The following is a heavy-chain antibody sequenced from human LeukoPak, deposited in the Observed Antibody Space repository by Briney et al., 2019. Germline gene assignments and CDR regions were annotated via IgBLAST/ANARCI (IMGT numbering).Heavy chain of an antibody. CDR2: ITSSGTYI. CDR3: ARVLRYCSGGNCYSGGLGYMDV. D-gene: IGHD2-15*01. J-gene: IGHJ6*03. Sequence: GGSLRLSCAASGFTFSNYNMNWVRQAPGKAMDWVSSITSSGTYIFYADSVKGRFTISRDNAKNSLFLQMNSLRAEDTAVYYCARVLRYCSGGNCYSGGLGYMDVWGKGTTVTISS. V-gene: IGHV3-21*04. CDR1: GFTFSNYN.